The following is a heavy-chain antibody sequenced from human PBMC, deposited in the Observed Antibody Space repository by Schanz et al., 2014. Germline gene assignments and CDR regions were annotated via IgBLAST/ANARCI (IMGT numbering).Heavy chain of an antibody. CDR2: ISRSSSYI. J-gene: IGHJ4*02. Sequence: VQLVESGGGVVQPGRSLRLSCAAYGFTLSSYAMHWVRQAPGKGLEWVSSISRSSSYIYYADSVKGRFTISRDNAKNSLYLQMNSLRAEDTAVYYCARANYRRKINFDYWGRGTLVTVSS. V-gene: IGHV3-21*01. D-gene: IGHD3-10*01. CDR1: GFTLSSYA. CDR3: ARANYRRKINFDY.